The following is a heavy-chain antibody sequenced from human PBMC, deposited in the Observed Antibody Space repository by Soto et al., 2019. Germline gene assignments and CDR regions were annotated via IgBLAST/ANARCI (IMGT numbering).Heavy chain of an antibody. J-gene: IGHJ5*02. Sequence: ASVKVSSKASGYTFTSYYMHWVRQAPGQGLEWMGIINPSGGSTSYAQKFQGRVTMTRDTSTSTVYMELSSLRSEDTAMYYCASAPYDYASQFDPWGQGTLVIVSS. CDR1: GYTFTSYY. D-gene: IGHD3-16*01. CDR3: ASAPYDYASQFDP. CDR2: INPSGGST. V-gene: IGHV1-46*01.